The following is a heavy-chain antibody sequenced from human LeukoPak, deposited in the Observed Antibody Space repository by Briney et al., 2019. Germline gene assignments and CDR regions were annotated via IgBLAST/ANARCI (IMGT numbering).Heavy chain of an antibody. CDR1: TFTKAW. Sequence: GGSLRLSYVLSTFTKAWMNWVRQAPGKGLEWVGRVKNRGDGMATDYAAPVKGRFIISRDDSKKTVYLQMDSLKTEDTAVYFCTTEYFGGFGYWGQGTLVTVSS. CDR3: TTEYFGGFGY. D-gene: IGHD3-16*01. CDR2: VKNRGDGMAT. V-gene: IGHV3-15*07. J-gene: IGHJ4*02.